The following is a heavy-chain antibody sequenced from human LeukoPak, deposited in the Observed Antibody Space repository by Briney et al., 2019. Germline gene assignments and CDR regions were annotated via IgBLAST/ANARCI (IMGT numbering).Heavy chain of an antibody. CDR3: AGISLRYFDWLSHDDAFDI. Sequence: SETLSLTCAVYGGSFSGYYWSWIRQPPGKGLEWIGEINHSGSTNYNPSLKSRVTISVDTSKNQFSLKLSSVTAADTAVYYCAGISLRYFDWLSHDDAFDIWGQGTMVTVSS. D-gene: IGHD3-9*01. CDR2: INHSGST. CDR1: GGSFSGYY. J-gene: IGHJ3*02. V-gene: IGHV4-34*01.